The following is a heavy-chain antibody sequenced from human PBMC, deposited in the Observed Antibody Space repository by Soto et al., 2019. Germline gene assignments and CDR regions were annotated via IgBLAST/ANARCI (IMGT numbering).Heavy chain of an antibody. D-gene: IGHD4-4*01. CDR3: QSARLTKVPGYYYYGMAV. CDR2: IYSGGST. V-gene: IGHV3-53*01. CDR1: GFTVSSNY. Sequence: PGWSLRLSCAASGFTVSSNYMSWVRQAPGKGLEWVSVIYSGGSTYYADSVKGRFTISRDNSKNTLYLQMNSLRAEDTAVYYCQSARLTKVPGYYYYGMAVWGQGTTVTVSS. J-gene: IGHJ6*02.